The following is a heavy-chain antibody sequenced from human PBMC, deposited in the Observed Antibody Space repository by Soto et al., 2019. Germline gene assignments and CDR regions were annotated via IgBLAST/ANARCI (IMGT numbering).Heavy chain of an antibody. Sequence: SETLSLTCAVSGFSISSGYFWGWIRQPPGKGPEWLGSIYHSGTTYYNPSVKGRVTISVDTSKNQFSLKMSSVTAADTAVYYCARDSSGYYWFDTWGQGTLVTVSS. CDR3: ARDSSGYYWFDT. V-gene: IGHV4-38-2*02. D-gene: IGHD3-22*01. CDR1: GFSISSGYF. CDR2: IYHSGTT. J-gene: IGHJ5*02.